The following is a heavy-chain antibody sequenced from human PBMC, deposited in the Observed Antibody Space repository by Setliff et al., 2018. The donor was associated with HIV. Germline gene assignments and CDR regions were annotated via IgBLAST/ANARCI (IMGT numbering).Heavy chain of an antibody. Sequence: GGSLRLSCAASGFTLSSYAMTWVRQAPGKGLEWVSAISGGGAVHYAAPVKGRFTISRDDSQDTLYLEMNSLTNEDTAMYYCTTYSSVYYHSDCWGQGALVTVSS. CDR2: ISGGGAV. CDR1: GFTLSSYA. CDR3: TTYSSVYYHSDC. V-gene: IGHV3-23*01. D-gene: IGHD3-22*01. J-gene: IGHJ4*02.